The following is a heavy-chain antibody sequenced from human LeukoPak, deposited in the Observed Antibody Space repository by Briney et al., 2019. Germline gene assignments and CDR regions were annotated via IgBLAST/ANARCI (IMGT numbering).Heavy chain of an antibody. J-gene: IGHJ3*02. CDR2: VSTSSTHT. Sequence: PGGSLRLSCAASGFMFSAYSMNWVRQAPGKGLEWVSSVSTSSTHTHYADSVKGRSTISRDNAKNSLYLQMSSLRAEDTAVYYCARDPSGYNTAFDIWGQGTMVTVSS. CDR3: ARDPSGYNTAFDI. D-gene: IGHD5-24*01. V-gene: IGHV3-21*01. CDR1: GFMFSAYS.